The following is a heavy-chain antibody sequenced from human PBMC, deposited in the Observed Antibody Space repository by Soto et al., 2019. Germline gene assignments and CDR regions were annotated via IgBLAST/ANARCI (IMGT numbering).Heavy chain of an antibody. CDR1: GYTFTSYY. CDR3: ARVMQGELFYYYYGMAV. CDR2: INPSGGST. D-gene: IGHD3-16*01. Sequence: ASVKVSCKASGYTFTSYYMHWVRQAPGQGLEWMGIINPSGGSTSYAQKFQGRVTMTRDTSTSTVYTELSSLRSEDTAVYYCARVMQGELFYYYYGMAVWGQGTTVTVSS. V-gene: IGHV1-46*01. J-gene: IGHJ6*02.